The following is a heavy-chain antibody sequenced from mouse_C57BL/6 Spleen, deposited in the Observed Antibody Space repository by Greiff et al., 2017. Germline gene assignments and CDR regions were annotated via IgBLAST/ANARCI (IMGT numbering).Heavy chain of an antibody. CDR2: INPSSGYT. Sequence: VQLQQSGAELARPGASVKLSCKASGYTFTSYTMHWVKQRPGQGLEWIGYINPSSGYTKYNQKFKDKATLAADKSSSTAYMQLSSLTSEDSAVYYCARSPSGVYGGDYWGQGTTLTVSS. CDR3: ARSPSGVYGGDY. V-gene: IGHV1-4*01. CDR1: GYTFTSYT. D-gene: IGHD1-1*01. J-gene: IGHJ2*01.